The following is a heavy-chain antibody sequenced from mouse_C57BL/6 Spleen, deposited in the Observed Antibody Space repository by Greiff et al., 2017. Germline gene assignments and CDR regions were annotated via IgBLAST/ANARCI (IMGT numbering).Heavy chain of an antibody. Sequence: VKLVESGAELVKPGASVKISCKASGYAFSSYWMNWVKQRPGKGLEWIGQIYPGDGDTNYNGKFKGKATLTADKSSSTAYMQLSSLTSEDSAVYFCARGRFYYGSSYEEDYFDYWGQGTTLTVSS. V-gene: IGHV1-80*01. J-gene: IGHJ2*01. D-gene: IGHD1-1*01. CDR3: ARGRFYYGSSYEEDYFDY. CDR2: IYPGDGDT. CDR1: GYAFSSYW.